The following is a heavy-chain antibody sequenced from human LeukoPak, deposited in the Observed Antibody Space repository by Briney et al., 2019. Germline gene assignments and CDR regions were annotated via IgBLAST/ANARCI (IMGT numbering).Heavy chain of an antibody. D-gene: IGHD6-13*01. J-gene: IGHJ6*03. CDR1: GFTFSNYG. V-gene: IGHV3-48*01. Sequence: GGSLRLSCAASGFTFSNYGMNWVRQAPGKGLEWVSYISSSSSTIYYEDSVKGRFTISKDNAKNSLYLQMNSLTAEDTAVYYCARDRIEQQRTLGRSSNYYYYYYMDVWGKGTTVTVSS. CDR2: ISSSSSTI. CDR3: ARDRIEQQRTLGRSSNYYYYYYMDV.